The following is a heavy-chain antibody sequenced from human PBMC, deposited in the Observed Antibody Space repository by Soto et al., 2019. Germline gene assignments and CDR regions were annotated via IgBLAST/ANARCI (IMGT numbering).Heavy chain of an antibody. V-gene: IGHV3-30*18. D-gene: IGHD6-19*01. Sequence: GQLAESGGGVVRPGRSLRLSCAASGCTFSSYGMHWVRQAPGKGLEWVAVITWDGSEQYSGDSVKGRFIISRDNAHNTVYLQMNGLSPEDTAVYSCVKDAGQWLVRGYHFDYWGQGILVTVSS. CDR1: GCTFSSYG. CDR3: VKDAGQWLVRGYHFDY. J-gene: IGHJ4*02. CDR2: ITWDGSEQ.